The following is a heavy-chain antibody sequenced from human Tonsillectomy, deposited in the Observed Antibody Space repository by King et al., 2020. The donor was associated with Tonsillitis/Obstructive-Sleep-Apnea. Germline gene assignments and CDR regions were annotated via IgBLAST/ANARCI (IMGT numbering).Heavy chain of an antibody. V-gene: IGHV3-15*01. Sequence: VQLVESGGGLVKPGGSLRLSCAASGFTFSNAWMSWVRQAPGKGLEWVGRIKSKTDGGTTDYAAPVKGRFTISRDDSKNTLYLQMKSQKTEDTAVYHCTTDMVEMATITGWGQGTLVTVSS. J-gene: IGHJ4*02. CDR1: GFTFSNAW. CDR3: TTDMVEMATITG. D-gene: IGHD5-24*01. CDR2: IKSKTDGGTT.